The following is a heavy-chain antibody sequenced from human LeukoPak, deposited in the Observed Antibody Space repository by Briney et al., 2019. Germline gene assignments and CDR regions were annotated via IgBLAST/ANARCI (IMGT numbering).Heavy chain of an antibody. J-gene: IGHJ4*02. CDR2: ISSSSSYI. D-gene: IGHD3-16*01. CDR3: ARDWGYYFDY. V-gene: IGHV3-21*01. CDR1: GFTFSSYS. Sequence: GGSLRLSFAASGFTFSSYSMNWVRQAPGKGLEWVSSISSSSSYIYYADSVKGRFTVSRDNAKNSLYLQMNSLRAEDTAVYYCARDWGYYFDYWGQGTLVTVSS.